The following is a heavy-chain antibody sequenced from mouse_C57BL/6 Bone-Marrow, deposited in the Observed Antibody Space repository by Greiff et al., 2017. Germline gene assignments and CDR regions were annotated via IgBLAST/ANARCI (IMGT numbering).Heavy chain of an antibody. V-gene: IGHV1-59*01. CDR3: AREGDYYGSSYPFAY. J-gene: IGHJ3*01. CDR1: GYTFTSYW. Sequence: QVQLQQPGAELVRPGTSVTLSCKASGYTFTSYWMHWVKQRPGQGLEWIGVIDPSDSYTNYNQQFKGKATLTVNTSSSTAYMQLSSLTSEDSAVYYCAREGDYYGSSYPFAYWGQGTLVTVSA. CDR2: IDPSDSYT. D-gene: IGHD1-1*01.